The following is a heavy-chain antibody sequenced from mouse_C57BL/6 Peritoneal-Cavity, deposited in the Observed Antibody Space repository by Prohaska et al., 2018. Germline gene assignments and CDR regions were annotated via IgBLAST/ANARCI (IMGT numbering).Heavy chain of an antibody. CDR2: INHSNGGT. V-gene: IGHV1-53*01. Sequence: GTDRLQPGTSVKLSCQPSGYTFSCYWMHWVKQRPGQGLEWIGNINHSNGGTNYNEKFKSKATLTVDNSSSTCYMELSSLTSEDSAVYYCAKEVCRNSFIDYWGQGTKVSVS. D-gene: IGHD2-12*01. CDR1: GYTFSCYW. J-gene: IGHJ3*01. CDR3: AKEVCRNSFIDY.